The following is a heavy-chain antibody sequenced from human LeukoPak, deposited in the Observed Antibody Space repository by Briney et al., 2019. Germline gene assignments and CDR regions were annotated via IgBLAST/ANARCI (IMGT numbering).Heavy chain of an antibody. D-gene: IGHD2-15*01. CDR2: ISYDGSNK. Sequence: PGGSLRLSCAASGFTFSSYAMHWVRQAPGKGLEWVAVISYDGSNKYYADSVKGRFTISRDNSKNTLYLQMNSLRAEDTAVYYCARDLRRGVVVVAATGFDYWGQGTLVTVSS. CDR1: GFTFSSYA. J-gene: IGHJ4*02. V-gene: IGHV3-30-3*01. CDR3: ARDLRRGVVVVAATGFDY.